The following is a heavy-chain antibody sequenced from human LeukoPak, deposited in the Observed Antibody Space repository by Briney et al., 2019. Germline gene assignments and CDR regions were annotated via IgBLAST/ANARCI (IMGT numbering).Heavy chain of an antibody. CDR1: GGSFSGYY. J-gene: IGHJ6*03. Sequence: SETLSLTCAVYGGSFSGYYWSWLRQPPGKGLEWLGESNHSGSTNYNPSLKSRVTMSLDTSKNQFSLKLSSVTAADTAVYYCARGKYYYDSSGRDWAYYMDVWGKGTTVTVSS. V-gene: IGHV4-34*01. CDR2: SNHSGST. CDR3: ARGKYYYDSSGRDWAYYMDV. D-gene: IGHD3-22*01.